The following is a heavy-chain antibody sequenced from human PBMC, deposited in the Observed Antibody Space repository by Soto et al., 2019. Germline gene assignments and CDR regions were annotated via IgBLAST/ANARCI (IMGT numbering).Heavy chain of an antibody. D-gene: IGHD3-22*01. CDR1: GYTFTGYS. CDR3: ATVTMISWAYFDY. J-gene: IGHJ4*02. V-gene: IGHV1-3*01. Sequence: ASVKVSCKASGYTFTGYSMHWVRRAPGQRLEWMGWINAGNGNTKYSQKFQGRVTITRDTSASTAYMELSSLRSEDTAVYYCATVTMISWAYFDYWGQGTLVTVSS. CDR2: INAGNGNT.